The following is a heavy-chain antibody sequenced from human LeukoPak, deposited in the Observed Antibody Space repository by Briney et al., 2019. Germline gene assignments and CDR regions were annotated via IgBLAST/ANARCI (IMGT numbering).Heavy chain of an antibody. CDR1: GFTFSSYS. V-gene: IGHV3-21*01. CDR2: ISSSSSYI. J-gene: IGHJ5*02. D-gene: IGHD3-22*01. CDR3: ASILDSGLDSSGYYFNWFDP. Sequence: GGSLRLSCAASGFTFSSYSMNWVRQAPGKGLEWVSSISSSSSYIYYADSVKGRFTISRDNAKNSLYLQMNSLRAEDAAVYYCASILDSGLDSSGYYFNWFDPWGQGTLVTVSS.